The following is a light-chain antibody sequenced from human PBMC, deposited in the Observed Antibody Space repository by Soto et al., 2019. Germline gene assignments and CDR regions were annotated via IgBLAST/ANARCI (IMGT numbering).Light chain of an antibody. J-gene: IGLJ3*02. CDR2: YDD. Sequence: QSVLTQPPSVSEAPRQRVTISCSGSRSNVGNNAVNWYQQLPGKAPKLLIYYDDLLPSGVSDRFSGSKSGTSASLASSWLQSADEADYYCAVWDDSLNSVVFGGGTKLTVL. CDR3: AVWDDSLNSVV. V-gene: IGLV1-36*01. CDR1: RSNVGNNA.